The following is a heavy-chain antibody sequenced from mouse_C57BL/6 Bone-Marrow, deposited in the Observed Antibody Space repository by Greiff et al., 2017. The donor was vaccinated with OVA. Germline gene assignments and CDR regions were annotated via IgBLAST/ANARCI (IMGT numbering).Heavy chain of an antibody. J-gene: IGHJ3*01. V-gene: IGHV2-6-2*01. CDR2: IWSDGST. Sequence: VKLPQPGPAMVAPSHSLSITCTVSGFSLTSYGVHWVRQPPGKGLEWLVVIWSDGSTTYNSALKSRLSISKDNSKSQVFLKMNSLQTDDTAMYYCARHDGYYGFAYWGQGTLVTVSA. CDR3: ARHDGYYGFAY. D-gene: IGHD2-3*01. CDR1: GFSLTSYG.